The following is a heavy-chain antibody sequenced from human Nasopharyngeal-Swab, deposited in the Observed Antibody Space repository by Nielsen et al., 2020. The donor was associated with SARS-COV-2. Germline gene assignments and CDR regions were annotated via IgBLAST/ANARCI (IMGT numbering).Heavy chain of an antibody. V-gene: IGHV4-61*01. CDR3: ARVLKYDFWSGYYTGGDYYYMDV. D-gene: IGHD3-3*01. CDR2: IYDSGST. Sequence: SETLSLTCTVSGGSVSSGSYYWSWIRQPPGKGLEWIGYIYDSGSTNYNPSLKSRVTISVDTSKNQFSLKLSSVTAADTAVYYCARVLKYDFWSGYYTGGDYYYMDVWGKGTTVTVSS. J-gene: IGHJ6*03. CDR1: GGSVSSGSYY.